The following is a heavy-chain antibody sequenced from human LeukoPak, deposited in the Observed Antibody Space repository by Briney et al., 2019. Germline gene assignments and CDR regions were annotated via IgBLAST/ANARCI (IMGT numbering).Heavy chain of an antibody. CDR3: ARDYWWNYDY. CDR1: GFTFSSYA. V-gene: IGHV3-30-3*01. Sequence: GGSLRLSCAASGFTFSSYAMNWVRQAPGKGLEWVAVISKDGSDKYYPGSVRGRFTISRDNSKNTIYLQMDSLRAEDTAIYYCARDYWWNYDYWGQGTLVTVSS. D-gene: IGHD1-7*01. J-gene: IGHJ4*02. CDR2: ISKDGSDK.